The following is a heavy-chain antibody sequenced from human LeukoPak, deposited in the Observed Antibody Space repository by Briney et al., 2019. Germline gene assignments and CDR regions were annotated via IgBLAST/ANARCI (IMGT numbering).Heavy chain of an antibody. CDR3: ERGGMVRGVITDY. J-gene: IGHJ4*02. V-gene: IGHV3-66*01. CDR1: GFTVSTNY. Sequence: GGSLRLSCAASGFTVSTNYMSWVRQAPGKGLECVSFLYSGSSTYYANSFKGSFSISSGNYKNTLFLQMNSIRAEDTAVYDCERGGMVRGVITDYWGQGTLVTVSS. D-gene: IGHD3-10*01. CDR2: LYSGSST.